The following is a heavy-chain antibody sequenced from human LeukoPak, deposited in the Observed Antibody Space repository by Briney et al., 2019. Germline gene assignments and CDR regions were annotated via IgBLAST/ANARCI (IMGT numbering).Heavy chain of an antibody. V-gene: IGHV3-7*01. D-gene: IGHD2-15*01. CDR2: IKQDGSEK. CDR1: GFTFSSYW. CDR3: ARDPKGYCSGGSCYGGGVDY. Sequence: GGSLRLSCAASGFTFSSYWMSWVRQAPGKGLEWVANIKQDGSEKYYVDSVKGRFTISRVNAKNSLYLQMNSLRAEDTAVYYCARDPKGYCSGGSCYGGGVDYWGQGTLVTVSS. J-gene: IGHJ4*02.